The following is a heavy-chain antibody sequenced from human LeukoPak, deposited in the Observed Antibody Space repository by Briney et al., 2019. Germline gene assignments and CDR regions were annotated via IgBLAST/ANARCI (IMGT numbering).Heavy chain of an antibody. V-gene: IGHV3-11*04. CDR1: GFTFSDYN. CDR2: ISRSGSTK. J-gene: IGHJ6*03. CDR3: ARVGQSSGWYFQHRGYYMDV. D-gene: IGHD6-19*01. Sequence: PGGSLRLSCAASGFTFSDYNMRWIRQAPGKGLEWVSSISRSGSTKYYADSVKGRFTISRDNAKNSLYLQMNSLRAEDTAVYYCARVGQSSGWYFQHRGYYMDVWGKGTTVTVSS.